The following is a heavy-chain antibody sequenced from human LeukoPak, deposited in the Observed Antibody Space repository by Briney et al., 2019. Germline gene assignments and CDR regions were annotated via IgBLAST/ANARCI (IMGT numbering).Heavy chain of an antibody. Sequence: GASVKVSCKASGYTFTTYNIHWVRQAPGQGLEWMGWISAYNGNTNYAQKLQGRVTLTTDTSTSTAYMELRSLRSDDTAVYYCAREGYCSGGTCYSTMNWFDPWGQGTLVTVSS. CDR1: GYTFTTYN. J-gene: IGHJ5*02. CDR3: AREGYCSGGTCYSTMNWFDP. V-gene: IGHV1-18*04. CDR2: ISAYNGNT. D-gene: IGHD2-15*01.